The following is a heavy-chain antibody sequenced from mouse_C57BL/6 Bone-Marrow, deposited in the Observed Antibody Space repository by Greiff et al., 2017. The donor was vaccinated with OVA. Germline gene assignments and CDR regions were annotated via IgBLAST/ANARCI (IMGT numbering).Heavy chain of an antibody. J-gene: IGHJ1*03. Sequence: QVQLQQPGAELVMPGASVKLSCKASGYTFTSYWMHWVKQRPGQGLEWIGEIDPSDSYTNYNQKFKGKSTLTVDKSSSTAYLQLSSLTSEDSAVYYCARKGERSFEVWGTGTTVTVSS. CDR2: IDPSDSYT. V-gene: IGHV1-69*01. CDR3: ARKGERSFEV. CDR1: GYTFTSYW.